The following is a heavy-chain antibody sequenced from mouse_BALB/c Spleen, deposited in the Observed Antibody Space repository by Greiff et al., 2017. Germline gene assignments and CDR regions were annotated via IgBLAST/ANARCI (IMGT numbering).Heavy chain of an antibody. CDR1: GFTFSDYY. V-gene: IGHV5-4*02. J-gene: IGHJ3*01. CDR3: ARSLLRLEAY. CDR2: ISDGGSYT. D-gene: IGHD1-2*01. Sequence: EVQGVESGGGLVKPGGSLKLSCAASGFTFSDYYMYWVRQTPEKRLEWVATISDGGSYTYYPDSVKGRFTISRDNAKNNLYLQMSSLKSEDTAMYYCARSLLRLEAYWGQGTLVTVSA.